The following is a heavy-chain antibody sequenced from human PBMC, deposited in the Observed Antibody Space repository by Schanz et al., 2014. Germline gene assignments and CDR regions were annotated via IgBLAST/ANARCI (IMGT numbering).Heavy chain of an antibody. D-gene: IGHD5-12*01. CDR1: GYTFTAYF. V-gene: IGHV1-2*02. J-gene: IGHJ4*02. Sequence: QVLLVQSGAEVKQPGASVKVSCKASGYTFTAYFIHWVRQAPGQGLEWLGWINPNSGATSSAQKFQGRVTMTRDTSISTAFMELSGLTSDDTATYFCARARYTGYDCSGYWGQGTLVTVSS. CDR2: INPNSGAT. CDR3: ARARYTGYDCSGY.